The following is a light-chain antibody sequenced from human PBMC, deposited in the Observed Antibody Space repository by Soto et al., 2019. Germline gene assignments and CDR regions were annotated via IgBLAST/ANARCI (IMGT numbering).Light chain of an antibody. CDR2: DAF. Sequence: EIVMTQSPATLSLSPGERATLSCRASQNVGSYLAWYQQILGQAPRLLIYDAFNRATGIPARFTGSGSGTDFTLTISRLEQEDFAMYYCQLYGTSRAFGQGTKV. V-gene: IGKV3-11*01. CDR3: QLYGTSRA. CDR1: QNVGSY. J-gene: IGKJ1*01.